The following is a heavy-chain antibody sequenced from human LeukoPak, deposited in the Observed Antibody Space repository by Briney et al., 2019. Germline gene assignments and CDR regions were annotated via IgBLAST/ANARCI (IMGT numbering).Heavy chain of an antibody. CDR1: GGSFSGYY. V-gene: IGHV4-34*01. CDR2: INHSGST. D-gene: IGHD5-24*01. J-gene: IGHJ4*02. CDR3: ARGKRWLQVTLGY. Sequence: PSETLSLTCAVYGGSFSGYYWSWIRQPPGKWLEWIGEINHSGSTNYNPSLKSRVTISVDTSKNQFSLKLSSVTAADTAVYYCARGKRWLQVTLGYWGQGTLVTVSS.